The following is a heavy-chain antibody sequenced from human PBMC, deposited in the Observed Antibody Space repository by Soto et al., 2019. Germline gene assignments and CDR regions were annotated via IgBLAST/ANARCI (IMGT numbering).Heavy chain of an antibody. V-gene: IGHV3-30*03. D-gene: IGHD6-19*01. J-gene: IGHJ4*02. CDR3: XXXXXXXXQWLIDPFDY. CDR2: ISYDGTKT. Sequence: QVQLVESGGGVVQPGRSLRVSCAASGFTFSIYAMQXXXXXXXXGLEWVAVISYDGTKTYYADSVKGRFTIYRDNSKXXXXXXXXXXXXXXXXXXXXXXXXXXXXQWLIDPFDYWGQGTLVTVSP. CDR1: GFTFSIYA.